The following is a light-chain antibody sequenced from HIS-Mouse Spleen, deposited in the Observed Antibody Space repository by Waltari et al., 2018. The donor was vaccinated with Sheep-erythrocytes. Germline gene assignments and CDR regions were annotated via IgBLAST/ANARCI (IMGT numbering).Light chain of an antibody. CDR3: QAWDSSTAVV. CDR2: EGS. Sequence: QSALTQPASVSGSPGQSITISCTGTSSDVGSYNLVSWYQQHPGKDPKLMIYEGSKRPSGVSNRFSGSKSGNTATLTISGTQAMDEADYYCQAWDSSTAVVFGGGTKLTVL. CDR1: SSDVGSYNL. V-gene: IGLV2-14*02. J-gene: IGLJ2*01.